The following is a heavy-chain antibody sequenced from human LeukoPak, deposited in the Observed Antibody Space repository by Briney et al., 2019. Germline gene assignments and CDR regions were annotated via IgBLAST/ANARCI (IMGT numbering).Heavy chain of an antibody. D-gene: IGHD6-6*01. CDR2: IYPGDSDT. Sequence: PRESLKISCKGSGYSFSSYWIGWVRQMPGQGLEWMGIIYPGDSDTRYSPSFQGQVTISADKSISTAYLQWSSLKASDTAMYYCARPPYSSSPYYFDYWGQGTLVAVSS. J-gene: IGHJ4*02. CDR1: GYSFSSYW. V-gene: IGHV5-51*01. CDR3: ARPPYSSSPYYFDY.